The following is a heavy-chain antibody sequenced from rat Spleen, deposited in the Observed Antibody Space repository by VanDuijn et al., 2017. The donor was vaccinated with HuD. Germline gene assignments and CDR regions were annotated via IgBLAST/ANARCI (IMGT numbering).Heavy chain of an antibody. CDR2: ISSGGST. Sequence: QVQLKESGPGLVQPSQTLSLICTVSGFSLISNGVSWVRQPPGKGLEWIAAISSGGSTYYNSALKSRLSISRDTSKSQVFLKMNSLQTEDTAIYFCTRDNYGGYYYVMDAWGQGASVTVSS. J-gene: IGHJ4*01. D-gene: IGHD1-11*01. CDR3: TRDNYGGYYYVMDA. CDR1: GFSLISNG. V-gene: IGHV2S8*01.